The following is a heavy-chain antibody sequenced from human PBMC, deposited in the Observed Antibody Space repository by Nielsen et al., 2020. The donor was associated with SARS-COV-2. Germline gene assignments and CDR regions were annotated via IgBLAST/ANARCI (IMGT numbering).Heavy chain of an antibody. CDR3: ARDWSRAADV. D-gene: IGHD2-15*01. CDR1: GFTFSSLW. V-gene: IGHV3-7*01. Sequence: GESLKISCAASGFTFSSLWMSWVRQVPGKGLEWVADISPDGSEKFYVDSVKGRFTISRDNAKNSMSLQMNSLRVEDTAVYYCARDWSRAADVWGQGTMVTVSS. CDR2: ISPDGSEK. J-gene: IGHJ3*01.